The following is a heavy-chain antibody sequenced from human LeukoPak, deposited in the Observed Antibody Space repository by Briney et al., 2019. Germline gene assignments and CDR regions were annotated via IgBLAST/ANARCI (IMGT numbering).Heavy chain of an antibody. J-gene: IGHJ4*02. V-gene: IGHV4-59*01. CDR2: IYYTGST. D-gene: IGHD6-13*01. CDR3: ARSRQQLATLFDY. Sequence: SETLSLTCTVSGGSINSYYWSWIRQPPGKGLEWIGYIYYTGSTNYNPSLKSRVTVSVDTSKNQFSLKLSSVTAADTAVYYCARSRQQLATLFDYWGQGTLVTVSS. CDR1: GGSINSYY.